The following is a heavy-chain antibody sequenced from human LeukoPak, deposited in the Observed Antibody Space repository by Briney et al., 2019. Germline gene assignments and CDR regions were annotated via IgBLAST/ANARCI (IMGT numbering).Heavy chain of an antibody. CDR2: IKQDGSEK. D-gene: IGHD3-22*01. V-gene: IGHV3-7*03. Sequence: GGSLRLSCVASGFPFSSYGMHWVRQAPGKGLEWVANIKQDGSEKYYVDSVKGRFTISRDNAKNSLYLQMNSLRAEDTAVYYCARVGNYYDSSGYYLSFDYWGQGTLVTVSS. CDR3: ARVGNYYDSSGYYLSFDY. CDR1: GFPFSSYG. J-gene: IGHJ4*02.